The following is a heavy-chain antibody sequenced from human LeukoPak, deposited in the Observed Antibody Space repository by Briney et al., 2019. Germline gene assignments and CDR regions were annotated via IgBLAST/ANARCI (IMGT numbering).Heavy chain of an antibody. D-gene: IGHD6-13*01. CDR2: IYYSGST. V-gene: IGHV4-59*01. CDR3: ARVTGYRIEDYFDY. J-gene: IGHJ4*02. CDR1: GGSISNY. Sequence: SETLSLTCTVSGGSISNYWSRIRQPPGKGLEWIGYIYYSGSTNYNPSLKSRVTISVETSKNEFSLKLRSVTAADTAVYYCARVTGYRIEDYFDYWGQGTLVTVSS.